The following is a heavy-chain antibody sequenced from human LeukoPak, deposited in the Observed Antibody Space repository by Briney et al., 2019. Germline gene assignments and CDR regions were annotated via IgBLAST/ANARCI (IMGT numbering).Heavy chain of an antibody. CDR2: IYYSGST. CDR1: GGSISGYY. D-gene: IGHD3-22*01. CDR3: ARRNGSSGYLVY. V-gene: IGHV4-59*08. J-gene: IGHJ4*02. Sequence: PSETLSLTCTVSGGSISGYYWSWIRQPPGKGLEWIGYIYYSGSTNYNPSLKSRVTISVDTSKNQFSLKLSSVTAADTAVYYCARRNGSSGYLVYWGQGTLVTVSS.